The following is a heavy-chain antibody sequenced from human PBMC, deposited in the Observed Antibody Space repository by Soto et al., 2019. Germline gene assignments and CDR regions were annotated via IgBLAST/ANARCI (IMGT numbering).Heavy chain of an antibody. CDR3: ARLKITFGGVIQERWYFDY. CDR1: GGSISSSSYY. J-gene: IGHJ4*02. CDR2: IYYSGST. Sequence: SETLSLTCTVSGGSISSSSYYWGWIRQPPGKGLEWIGSIYYSGSTYYNPSLKSRVTISVDTSKNQFSLKLSSVTAADTAVYFCARLKITFGGVIQERWYFDYWGQGTLVTVS. D-gene: IGHD3-16*02. V-gene: IGHV4-39*01.